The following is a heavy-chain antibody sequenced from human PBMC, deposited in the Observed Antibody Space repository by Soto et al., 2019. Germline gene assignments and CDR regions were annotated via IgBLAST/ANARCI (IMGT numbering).Heavy chain of an antibody. CDR2: MDPNSGNT. V-gene: IGHV1-8*01. CDR1: GYTFTSYD. J-gene: IGHJ5*02. CDR3: ARDYGGNSGWFDP. Sequence: ASVKVSCKASGYTFTSYDLNWVRQATGQGLEWMGWMDPNSGNTGYAQNFQGRVTMTRDTSIGTAYMELSSLTSEDTALYYCARDYGGNSGWFDPWGQGTLVTVSS. D-gene: IGHD2-21*02.